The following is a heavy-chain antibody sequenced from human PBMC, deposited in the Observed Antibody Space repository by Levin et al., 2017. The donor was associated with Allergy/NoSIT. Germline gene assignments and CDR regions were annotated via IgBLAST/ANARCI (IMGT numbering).Heavy chain of an antibody. V-gene: IGHV7-4-1*02. CDR3: ARELEEIVVVVAASSLDY. CDR2: INTNTGNP. J-gene: IGHJ4*02. Sequence: GASVKVSCKASGYTFTSYAMNWVRQAPGQGLEWMGWINTNTGNPTYAQGFTGRFVFSLDTSVSTAYLQISSLKAEDTAVYYCARELEEIVVVVAASSLDYWGQGTLVTVSS. D-gene: IGHD2-15*01. CDR1: GYTFTSYA.